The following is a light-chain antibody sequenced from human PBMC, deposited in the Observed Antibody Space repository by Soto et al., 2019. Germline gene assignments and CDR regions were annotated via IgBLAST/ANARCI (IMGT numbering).Light chain of an antibody. CDR2: DAS. J-gene: IGKJ4*01. CDR3: QQYRDWPLT. CDR1: HSAASA. Sequence: EIVLTQSPATLSVSPGERATLSCRASHSAASAVAWYQQKPGQAPRLLIYDASTRATGIPARFSGSGSATEFTLTIRSMQSEHFAVYSCQQYRDWPLTFGGGTKVDIK. V-gene: IGKV3-15*01.